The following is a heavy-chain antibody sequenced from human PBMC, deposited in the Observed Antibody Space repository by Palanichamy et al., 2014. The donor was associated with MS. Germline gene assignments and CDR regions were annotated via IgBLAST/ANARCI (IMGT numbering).Heavy chain of an antibody. D-gene: IGHD2-2*02. V-gene: IGHV4-38-2*01. Sequence: QVQLQESGPGLVKPSETLSLTCAVSGYSISSGYYWGWIRQPPGKGLEWIGSIYHSGSTYYNPSLKSRVTISVDTSKNQFSLKLSSVTAADTAVYYCAYGYCSSTSCYTGVDYWGQGTLVTVSS. CDR3: AYGYCSSTSCYTGVDY. CDR1: GYSISSGYY. CDR2: IYHSGST. J-gene: IGHJ4*02.